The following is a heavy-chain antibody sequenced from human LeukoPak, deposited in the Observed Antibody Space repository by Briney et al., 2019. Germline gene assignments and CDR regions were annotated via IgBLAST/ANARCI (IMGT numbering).Heavy chain of an antibody. CDR1: GYTFTNYD. J-gene: IGHJ4*02. CDR3: ARVTGSIDY. V-gene: IGHV1-8*01. CDR2: MNPKSGYT. D-gene: IGHD1-26*01. Sequence: GASVKVSCKASGYTFTNYDINWVRQATGQGLEWTGWMNPKSGYTGYAQKFQGRVTMTRDTSISTAYMELGSLRSEDTAVYYCARVTGSIDYWGQGTLVTVSS.